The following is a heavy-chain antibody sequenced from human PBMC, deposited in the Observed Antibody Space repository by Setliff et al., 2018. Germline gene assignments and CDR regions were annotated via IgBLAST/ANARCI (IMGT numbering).Heavy chain of an antibody. J-gene: IGHJ4*02. CDR2: ISYDGSNQ. D-gene: IGHD2-21*01. CDR1: GFTFGSHA. CDR3: ARVIVGGGNTPFDL. Sequence: PGGSLRLSCAASGFTFGSHAMHWVRQAPGKGLEWVAVISYDGSNQYYADSVKGRFTVSRDNSKNTLSLQMNSLRAEDTAVYYCARVIVGGGNTPFDLWGQGTLVTVSS. V-gene: IGHV3-30*01.